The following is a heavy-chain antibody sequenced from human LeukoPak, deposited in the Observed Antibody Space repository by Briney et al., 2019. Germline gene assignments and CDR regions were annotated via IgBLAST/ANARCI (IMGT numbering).Heavy chain of an antibody. J-gene: IGHJ4*02. V-gene: IGHV1-18*01. CDR2: ISTYNGNT. CDR3: ARGTRPGPLLHLAY. CDR1: GYTFTNYG. D-gene: IGHD2-2*01. Sequence: GASVKVSCKASGYTFTNYGINWVRQAPGQGLEWMGWISTYNGNTNHAQRLQGRVTMTTDTSTSTAYMELRSLRSDDTAVFYCARGTRPGPLLHLAYWGQGTRVTVSS.